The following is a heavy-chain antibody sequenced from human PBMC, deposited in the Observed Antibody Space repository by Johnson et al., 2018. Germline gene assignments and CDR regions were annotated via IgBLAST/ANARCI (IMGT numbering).Heavy chain of an antibody. D-gene: IGHD5-18*01. J-gene: IGHJ3*02. Sequence: VQLVQSGGGLVKPGGSRRLSCAASGFTFRTYWMHWVRQAPGKGLVRVSGIKPDGSVTVYADSVKGRITISRDNSKNTLYLQINSLRAEDTAVYYCANDGFSYGYPFDIWGQGTMVIVSS. CDR3: ANDGFSYGYPFDI. V-gene: IGHV3-74*02. CDR2: IKPDGSVT. CDR1: GFTFRTYW.